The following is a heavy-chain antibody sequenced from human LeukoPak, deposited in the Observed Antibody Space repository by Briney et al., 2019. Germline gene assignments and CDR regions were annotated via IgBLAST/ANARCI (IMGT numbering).Heavy chain of an antibody. V-gene: IGHV4-59*01. CDR1: GGSISSYY. Sequence: PSETLSLTCTVSGGSISSYYWSWIRQPPGKGLEGIGYIYYSGSTNYNPSLKSRVTISVDTSKNQFSLKLSSVTAADTAVYYCARAVSSSWYYFDYWGQGTLVTVSS. D-gene: IGHD6-13*01. CDR3: ARAVSSSWYYFDY. J-gene: IGHJ4*02. CDR2: IYYSGST.